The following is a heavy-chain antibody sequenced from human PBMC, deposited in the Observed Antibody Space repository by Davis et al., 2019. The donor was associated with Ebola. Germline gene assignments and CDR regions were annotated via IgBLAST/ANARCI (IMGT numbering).Heavy chain of an antibody. J-gene: IGHJ5*02. CDR2: IYHSGST. CDR1: GGSISSSNW. CDR3: ARDRGDYGDYGWFDP. Sequence: MPSETLSLTCAVSGGSISSSNWWSWVRQPPGKGLEWIGEIYHSGSTNYNPSLKSRVTISVDKSKNQFSLKLSSVTAADTAVYYCARDRGDYGDYGWFDPWGQGTLVTVSS. V-gene: IGHV4-4*02. D-gene: IGHD4-17*01.